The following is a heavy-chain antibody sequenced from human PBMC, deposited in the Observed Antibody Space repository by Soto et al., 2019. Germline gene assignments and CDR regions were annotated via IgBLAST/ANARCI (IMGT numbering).Heavy chain of an antibody. CDR3: ARSEWFTPSPDWFDP. V-gene: IGHV1-69*12. CDR2: IIPIFGTA. J-gene: IGHJ5*02. CDR1: GGTFSSYA. D-gene: IGHD3-3*01. Sequence: QVQLVQSGAEVKKPGSSVKVSCKASGGTFSSYAISWVRQAPGQGLEWMGGIIPIFGTANSAQKSQGRVTSTADESTSPAYMELSSLRSEDTAVYYCARSEWFTPSPDWFDPWGQGTLVTVSS.